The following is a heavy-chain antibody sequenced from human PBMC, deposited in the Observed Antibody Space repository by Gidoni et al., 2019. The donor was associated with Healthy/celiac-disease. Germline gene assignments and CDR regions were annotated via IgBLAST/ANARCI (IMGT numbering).Heavy chain of an antibody. D-gene: IGHD2-21*01. V-gene: IGHV3-30-3*01. J-gene: IGHJ6*02. CDR3: ARGETPAGLPYYYYYGMDV. CDR2: ISDEGSNK. Sequence: QVQLVESGGGVVQPGRSLGLSCAAHGFTFRSYDMHGVRQAPGKGLEWVAVISDEGSNKYYADSVKGRFTISRDNSKNTLYLQMNSLRAEDTAVYYCARGETPAGLPYYYYYGMDVWGQGTTVTVSS. CDR1: GFTFRSYD.